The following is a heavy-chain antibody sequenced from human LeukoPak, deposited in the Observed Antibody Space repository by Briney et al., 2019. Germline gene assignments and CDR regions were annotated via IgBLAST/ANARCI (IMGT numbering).Heavy chain of an antibody. D-gene: IGHD4-23*01. CDR2: IYYSGST. CDR3: ARRDYGGYFDY. Sequence: SSETLSLTCTVSGGSISSYYWSWIRQPPGKGLEWIGYIYYSGSTNYNPSLKSRVTISVDTSKNQFSLKLSSVTAADTAVYYCARRDYGGYFDYWGQGTLVTVSS. V-gene: IGHV4-59*08. J-gene: IGHJ4*02. CDR1: GGSISSYY.